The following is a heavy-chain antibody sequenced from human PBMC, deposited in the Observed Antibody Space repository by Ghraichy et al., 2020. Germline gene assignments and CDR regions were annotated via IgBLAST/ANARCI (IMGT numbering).Heavy chain of an antibody. Sequence: SETLSLTCAVYIGSFSDYYWTWIRQPPGKGLEWIGEINHSGSTKYNPSLRSRVTISADTSKNQFSLELSSVTAAETAVYYCARYSRSSNWLDYWGQGTVVIVSS. CDR1: IGSFSDYY. CDR3: ARYSRSSNWLDY. CDR2: INHSGST. D-gene: IGHD6-6*01. J-gene: IGHJ4*02. V-gene: IGHV4-34*01.